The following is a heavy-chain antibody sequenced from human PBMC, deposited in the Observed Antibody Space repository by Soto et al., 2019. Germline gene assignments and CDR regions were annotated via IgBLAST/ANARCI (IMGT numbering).Heavy chain of an antibody. CDR3: TRRITIFGVDPGLDY. V-gene: IGHV4-39*01. D-gene: IGHD3-3*01. J-gene: IGHJ4*02. Sequence: QLQFQESGPGLVRPSETLSLTCTVSGGSVSSSTYYWTWIRQPPGKGLEWIGTMYSSGSIYYNPSLKSRGTISVDRSQNQCSLKVRCVTAADTAVYYCTRRITIFGVDPGLDYWGQGTLVTVS. CDR1: GGSVSSSTYY. CDR2: MYSSGSI.